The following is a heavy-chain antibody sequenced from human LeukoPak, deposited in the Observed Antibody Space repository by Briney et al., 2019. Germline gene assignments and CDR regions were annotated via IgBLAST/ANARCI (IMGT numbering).Heavy chain of an antibody. J-gene: IGHJ5*02. CDR2: IYYSGST. CDR1: SGSISNYY. V-gene: IGHV4-59*01. Sequence: PSETLSLTCTVSSGSISNYYWNWIRQPPGKGLEWIGYIYYSGSTNYNPSLKSRVTISVDTSKNQFSLKLSSVTAADTAVYYCARDGIAVAGRVWFDPWGQGTLVTVSS. CDR3: ARDGIAVAGRVWFDP. D-gene: IGHD6-19*01.